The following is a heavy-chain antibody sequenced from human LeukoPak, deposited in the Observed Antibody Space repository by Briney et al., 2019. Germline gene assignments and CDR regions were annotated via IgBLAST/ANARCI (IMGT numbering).Heavy chain of an antibody. J-gene: IGHJ6*03. V-gene: IGHV3-30*02. CDR1: RFTFSSYG. Sequence: AGGSLRLSCAASRFTFSSYGMHWVRQAPGKGLEWVAFIRYDGRNKYYADSVKGRFTISRDNAKNSLYLQMNSLRAEDTAVYYCARHHQLILYKPSKYYYYYYMDVWGKGTTVTISS. CDR3: ARHHQLILYKPSKYYYYYYMDV. CDR2: IRYDGRNK. D-gene: IGHD2-15*01.